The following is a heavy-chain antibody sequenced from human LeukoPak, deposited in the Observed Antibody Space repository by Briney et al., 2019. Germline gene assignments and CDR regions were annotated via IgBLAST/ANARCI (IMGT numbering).Heavy chain of an antibody. CDR3: ARDGYCSSTSCYRGGNYYYGMDV. CDR1: GGTFSSYA. Sequence: SVKVSCKASGGTFSSYAISWVRQAPGQGLEWMGGIIPIFGTADYAQKFQGRVTITADESTSTAYMELSSLRSEDTAVYYCARDGYCSSTSCYRGGNYYYGMDVWGKGTTVTVSS. D-gene: IGHD2-2*01. V-gene: IGHV1-69*01. CDR2: IIPIFGTA. J-gene: IGHJ6*04.